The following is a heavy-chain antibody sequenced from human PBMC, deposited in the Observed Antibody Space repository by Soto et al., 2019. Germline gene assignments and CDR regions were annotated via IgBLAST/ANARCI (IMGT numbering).Heavy chain of an antibody. Sequence: GESLKISCQGSGYSFTSHWITWVRQTPGKCLEWMGRIDPSDSYTNYSPSLQGRVTISADRSISTALLQMSSLRADDTAVYYCAKNPHWNDVKYFDVWGQGTPVTVSS. J-gene: IGHJ4*02. V-gene: IGHV5-10-1*01. CDR3: AKNPHWNDVKYFDV. D-gene: IGHD1-1*01. CDR1: GYSFTSHW. CDR2: IDPSDSYT.